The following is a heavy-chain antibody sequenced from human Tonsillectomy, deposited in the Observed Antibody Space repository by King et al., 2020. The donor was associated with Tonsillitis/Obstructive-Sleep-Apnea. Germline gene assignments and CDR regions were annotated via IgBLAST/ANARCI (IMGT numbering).Heavy chain of an antibody. Sequence: VQLVESGAEVKKSGESLKISCEGSGYRFSSSCIGWMRQMPGKGPEWMGIIYPGDSDTRYSTSFQGLVTISADKSISTAYLQWSSLKASDTAMYYCARLGDSSSFVSLDYFDYWGQGTLVTVSS. CDR1: GYRFSSSC. D-gene: IGHD6-6*01. CDR2: IYPGDSDT. J-gene: IGHJ4*02. V-gene: IGHV5-51*01. CDR3: ARLGDSSSFVSLDYFDY.